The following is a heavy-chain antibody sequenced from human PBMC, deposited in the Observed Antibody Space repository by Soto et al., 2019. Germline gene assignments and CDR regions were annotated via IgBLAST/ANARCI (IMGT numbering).Heavy chain of an antibody. CDR3: ARRLVSWFGP. V-gene: IGHV4-59*01. D-gene: IGHD1-26*01. J-gene: IGHJ5*02. CDR2: IYYSGST. Sequence: SETLSLTCTVSGGSISSYYWSWIRQPPGKGLEWIGYIYYSGSTNYNPSLKSRVTISVDTSKNQFSLKLSSVTAADTAVYYCARRLVSWFGPWGQGTLVTVSS. CDR1: GGSISSYY.